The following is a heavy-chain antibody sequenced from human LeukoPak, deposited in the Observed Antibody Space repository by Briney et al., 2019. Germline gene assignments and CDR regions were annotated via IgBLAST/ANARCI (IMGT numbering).Heavy chain of an antibody. J-gene: IGHJ1*01. CDR1: GFTLRSYS. V-gene: IGHV3-21*01. CDR3: ARDSLGVGTPVDYFQH. D-gene: IGHD2-21*01. CDR2: ISSSTSYI. Sequence: GGSLRLSCAASGFTLRSYSMNWVRQAPGKGLEWVSSISSSTSYIYYADSVKGRFTISRDNAKNSLYLQMNSLRADDTAVYYCARDSLGVGTPVDYFQHWGQGTLVTVSS.